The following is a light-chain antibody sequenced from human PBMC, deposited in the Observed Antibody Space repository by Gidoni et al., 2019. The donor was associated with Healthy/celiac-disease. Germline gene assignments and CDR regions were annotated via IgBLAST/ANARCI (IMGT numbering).Light chain of an antibody. V-gene: IGLV2-14*01. Sequence: QSALTQPASVSGSPGQSITISCTGTSSDVGGYNYVSWYQQHPGKAPKLMIYDVSNRPSGVSNRFSGSKSGNTASLTSSGLQAEDEADYYCSSYISSSTLYVFGTGTKVTVL. CDR2: DVS. CDR3: SSYISSSTLYV. CDR1: SSDVGGYNY. J-gene: IGLJ1*01.